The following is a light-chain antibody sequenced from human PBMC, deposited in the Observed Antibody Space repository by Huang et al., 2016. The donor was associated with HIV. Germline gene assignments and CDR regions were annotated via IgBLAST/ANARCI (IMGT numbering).Light chain of an antibody. CDR1: QRLRQSDGETY. Sequence: DIVMTQTPLSLSVTPGQPASISCKSSQRLRQSDGETYLYWYLHKPGQSPQLLIYEVSNRFSGGPDRFSGSGSGTDFPLRISRVEAEDVGVYYCMQRTQRPLTFGGGTKVEIK. V-gene: IGKV2D-29*02. CDR2: EVS. CDR3: MQRTQRPLT. J-gene: IGKJ4*01.